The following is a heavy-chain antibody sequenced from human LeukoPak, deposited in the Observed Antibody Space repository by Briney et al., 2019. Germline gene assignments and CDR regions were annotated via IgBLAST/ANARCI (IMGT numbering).Heavy chain of an antibody. CDR3: ARVTRHSSGWYGAVDY. CDR2: IYYSGST. D-gene: IGHD6-19*01. CDR1: GGSIRSSGYS. Sequence: SETLSLTCAVSGGSIRSSGYSWSWIRQPAGKGLEWIGYIYYSGSTNYNPSLKSRVTISVDTSKNQFSLKLSSVTAADTAVYYCARVTRHSSGWYGAVDYWGQGTLVTVSS. V-gene: IGHV4-61*08. J-gene: IGHJ4*02.